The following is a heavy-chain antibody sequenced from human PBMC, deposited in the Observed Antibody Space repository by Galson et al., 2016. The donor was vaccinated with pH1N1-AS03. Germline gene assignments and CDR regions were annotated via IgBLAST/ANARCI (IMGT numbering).Heavy chain of an antibody. J-gene: IGHJ4*02. CDR2: ISSGTTI. V-gene: IGHV3-48*02. D-gene: IGHD6-13*01. CDR1: GFTFSSHS. Sequence: LRLSCAASGFTFSSHSMNWVRQAPGKGLEWVSYISSGTTIFYADSVKGRFTISRDNAKKSLYLQMNSLRDEDTAVYYCARDSQELVRHYFYYLGQGTLVTVSS. CDR3: ARDSQELVRHYFYY.